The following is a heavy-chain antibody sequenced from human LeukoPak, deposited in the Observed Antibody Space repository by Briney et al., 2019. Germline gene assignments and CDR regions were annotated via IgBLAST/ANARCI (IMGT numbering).Heavy chain of an antibody. CDR2: INPNSGDT. J-gene: IGHJ4*02. CDR1: GYTFSGNN. Sequence: ASVKVSCKASGYTFSGNNMHWVRQAPGQGLEWMGWINPNSGDTSYAQKFQGRVTMTRDTSITTACMELRRLTSDDTALYYCARDLVGASAGGDYWGQGTLVTVSS. D-gene: IGHD1-26*01. CDR3: ARDLVGASAGGDY. V-gene: IGHV1-2*02.